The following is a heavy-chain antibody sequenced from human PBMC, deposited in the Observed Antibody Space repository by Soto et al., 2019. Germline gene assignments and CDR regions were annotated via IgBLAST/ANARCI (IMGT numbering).Heavy chain of an antibody. CDR2: ISGSGGST. D-gene: IGHD3-22*01. CDR1: GFTFSSYA. J-gene: IGHJ3*02. CDR3: AKDLVVTNSPDAFDI. Sequence: GGSLRLSCAASGFTFSSYAMSWVRQAPGKGLEWVSAISGSGGSTYYADSVKGRFTISRDNSKNTLYLQMNCLRAEDTAVYYCAKDLVVTNSPDAFDIWGQGTMVTVSS. V-gene: IGHV3-23*01.